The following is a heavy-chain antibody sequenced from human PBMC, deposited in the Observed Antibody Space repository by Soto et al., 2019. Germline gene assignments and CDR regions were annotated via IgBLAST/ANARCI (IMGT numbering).Heavy chain of an antibody. Sequence: EVQLLQSGGGVVQPGGSLRLSCAATGFSFSSYAMNWVHHAPGKRLEWVSAITTSGGTRYYTDSVKGRFTISRDTSKNTLYLVVDSLRADDTAIYCRAKGPLVAVGGIIRDVDYRGEGTLGWVSS. V-gene: IGHV3-23*01. D-gene: IGHD6-19*01. CDR3: AKGPLVAVGGIIRDVDY. J-gene: IGHJ4*02. CDR1: GFSFSSYA. CDR2: ITTSGGTR.